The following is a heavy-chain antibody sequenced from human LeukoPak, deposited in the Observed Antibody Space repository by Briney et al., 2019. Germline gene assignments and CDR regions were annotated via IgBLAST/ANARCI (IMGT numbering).Heavy chain of an antibody. CDR3: ARDFGRIAAVDY. V-gene: IGHV1-18*04. D-gene: IGHD6-13*01. CDR1: GYTFTGYY. Sequence: GASVKVSCKTSGYTFTGYYMHWVRQAPGQGLEWMGWISAYNGNTNYAQKLQGRVTMTTDTSTSTAYMELRSLRSDDTAVYYCARDFGRIAAVDYWGQGTLVTVSS. CDR2: ISAYNGNT. J-gene: IGHJ4*02.